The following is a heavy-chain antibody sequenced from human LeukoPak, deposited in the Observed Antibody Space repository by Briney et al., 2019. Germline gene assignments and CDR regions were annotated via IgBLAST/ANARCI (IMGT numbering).Heavy chain of an antibody. CDR1: GGSFSGYY. J-gene: IGHJ5*02. D-gene: IGHD6-19*01. CDR2: INHSGST. Sequence: IPSETLSLTCAVYGGSFSGYYWSWIRQPPGKGLEWIGEINHSGSTNYNPSLKSRVIISVDTSKNQFSLKLSSVTAADTAVYYCARLQWLAEYNWFDPWGQGTLVTVS. V-gene: IGHV4-34*01. CDR3: ARLQWLAEYNWFDP.